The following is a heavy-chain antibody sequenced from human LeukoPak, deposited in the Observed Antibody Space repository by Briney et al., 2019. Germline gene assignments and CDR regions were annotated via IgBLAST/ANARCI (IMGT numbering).Heavy chain of an antibody. V-gene: IGHV3-21*01. CDR3: ARGPFIAAALSDY. J-gene: IGHJ4*02. Sequence: GGSLRLSCAASGFTFSSYSMNWVRQAPGKGLEWVSSISSSSSYIYYADSVKGRFTISRDNAKNSLYLQMNSLRAEDTAVYYCARGPFIAAALSDYWGQGTLVTVSS. D-gene: IGHD6-13*01. CDR2: ISSSSSYI. CDR1: GFTFSSYS.